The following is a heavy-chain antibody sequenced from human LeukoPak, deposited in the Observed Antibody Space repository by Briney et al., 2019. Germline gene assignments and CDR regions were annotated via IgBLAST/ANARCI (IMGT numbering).Heavy chain of an antibody. V-gene: IGHV3-23*01. CDR1: GFTFSSYA. J-gene: IGHJ4*02. Sequence: GGSLRLSCAASGFTFSSYAMSWVRQAPGKGLEWVSAISASGGSTYYADSVKGRFTITRDNSKNTLYLQMNSLRAEDTAVYYCAKDDMPRYCSGGSCYSGGPLIFDYWGQGTLVTVSS. CDR2: ISASGGST. CDR3: AKDDMPRYCSGGSCYSGGPLIFDY. D-gene: IGHD2-15*01.